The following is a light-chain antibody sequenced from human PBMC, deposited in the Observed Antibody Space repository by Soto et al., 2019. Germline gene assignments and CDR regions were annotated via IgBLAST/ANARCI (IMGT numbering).Light chain of an antibody. J-gene: IGKJ5*01. V-gene: IGKV1-5*01. Sequence: DIQMTQSPSTLSASVGDRVTITCRASQSISTYLAWYQQKPGKAPKLLIYDASNLESGVPSTFSGSGSGTEFTLTISSLQPEDFATYDCQECHTSSITYGPRTRLEIK. CDR1: QSISTY. CDR2: DAS. CDR3: QECHTSSIT.